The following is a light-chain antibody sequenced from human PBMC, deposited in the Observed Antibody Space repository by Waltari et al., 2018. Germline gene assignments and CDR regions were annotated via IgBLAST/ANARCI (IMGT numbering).Light chain of an antibody. V-gene: IGKV3-15*01. J-gene: IGKJ5*01. CDR3: QQYNEWPLIT. Sequence: EIVMTQSPATLSVSPGDRATLPCRASQSVNKNLAWYQQKPGQGPRLLIYGASTRATGIPARFSGSGSGTEFILSISSLQSEDFAVYFCQQYNEWPLITFGPGTRLEIK. CDR1: QSVNKN. CDR2: GAS.